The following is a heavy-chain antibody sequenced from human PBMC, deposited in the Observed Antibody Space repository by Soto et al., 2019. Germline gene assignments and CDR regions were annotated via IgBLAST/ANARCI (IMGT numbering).Heavy chain of an antibody. J-gene: IGHJ4*02. Sequence: SLRLSCAASGFTFSSYSMNWVRQAPGKGLEWVSSISSSSSYIYYADSVKGRFTISRDNAKNSLYLQMNSLRAEDTAVYYCARAEQWLVPSDYWGQGTLVTVSS. CDR1: GFTFSSYS. D-gene: IGHD6-19*01. CDR3: ARAEQWLVPSDY. CDR2: ISSSSSYI. V-gene: IGHV3-21*01.